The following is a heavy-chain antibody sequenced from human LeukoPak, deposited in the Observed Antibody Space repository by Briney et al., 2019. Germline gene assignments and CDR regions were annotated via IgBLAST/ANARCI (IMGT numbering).Heavy chain of an antibody. V-gene: IGHV3-30-3*01. CDR2: ISYDGSNK. CDR3: ATGSGHAFDI. D-gene: IGHD2-15*01. J-gene: IGHJ3*02. CDR1: GFTFSSYA. Sequence: GGSLRLSCAASGFTFSSYAMHWVRQAPGKGLEWVAVISYDGSNKYYADSVKGRFTISRDNSKNTLYLQMNSLRAEDTAVYYCATGSGHAFDIWGQGTMVTVSS.